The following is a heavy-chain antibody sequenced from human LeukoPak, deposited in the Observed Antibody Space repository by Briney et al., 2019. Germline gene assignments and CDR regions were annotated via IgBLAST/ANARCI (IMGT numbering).Heavy chain of an antibody. CDR1: GYTFTSYY. J-gene: IGHJ4*02. Sequence: GASVKVFCKASGYTFTSYYMHWVRQAPGQGLEWMGIINPSGGSTSYAQKFQGRVTMTRDTSTSTVYMELSSLRSEDTAVYYCATNPEYSSSWYYFDYWGQGTLVTVSS. V-gene: IGHV1-46*01. CDR3: ATNPEYSSSWYYFDY. D-gene: IGHD6-13*01. CDR2: INPSGGST.